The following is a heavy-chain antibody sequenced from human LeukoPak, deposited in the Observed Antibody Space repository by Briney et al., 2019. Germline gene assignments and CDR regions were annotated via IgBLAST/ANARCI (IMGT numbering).Heavy chain of an antibody. CDR3: AKGGSSWSFDY. CDR2: ISGSCGST. CDR1: GFTFSIYA. V-gene: IGHV3-23*01. D-gene: IGHD6-13*01. Sequence: GVSLRLSCAASGFTFSIYAMSWVRQSPGKGLEWLSAISGSCGSTYYADSVKGRFTISRDNAKNSLYLQMNSLRAEDTALYYCAKGGSSWSFDYWGQGTLVTVSS. J-gene: IGHJ4*02.